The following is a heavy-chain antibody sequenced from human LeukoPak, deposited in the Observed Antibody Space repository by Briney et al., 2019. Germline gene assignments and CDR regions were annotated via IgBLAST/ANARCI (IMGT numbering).Heavy chain of an antibody. D-gene: IGHD3-10*01. J-gene: IGHJ4*02. Sequence: SETLSLTCTVSGGSISSSSYYWGWIRQPPGKGLEWIGSIYYSGSTYYNPSLKSRVTISVDTSKNQFSLKLSSVTAADTAVYYCARGSMVRGERNYWGQGTLVTVSS. CDR3: ARGSMVRGERNY. CDR1: GGSISSSSYY. CDR2: IYYSGST. V-gene: IGHV4-39*01.